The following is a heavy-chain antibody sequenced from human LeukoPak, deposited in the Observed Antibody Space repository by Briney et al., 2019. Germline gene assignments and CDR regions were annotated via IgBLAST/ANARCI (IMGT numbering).Heavy chain of an antibody. CDR3: ARKRLGWYYGEFYGYYMDV. V-gene: IGHV4-34*01. J-gene: IGHJ6*03. Sequence: SETLSLTCAVYGGSFSGYYWSWIRQPPGKGLEWIGEINHSGSTNYNPSLKSRVTISVDTSKNQFSLKLSSVTAADTAVYYCARKRLGWYYGEFYGYYMDVWGKGTTVTISS. CDR2: INHSGST. CDR1: GGSFSGYY. D-gene: IGHD4-17*01.